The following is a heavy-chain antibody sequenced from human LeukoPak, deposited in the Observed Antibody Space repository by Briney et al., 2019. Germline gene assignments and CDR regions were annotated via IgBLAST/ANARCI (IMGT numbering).Heavy chain of an antibody. CDR3: ARSSIAAAVHWFDP. Sequence: KTSETLSLTCTVSDDSISGYYWTWIRQTPGKGLEWIGYIYYSGSTNYNPSLKSRVTISLDTSKNQFSLKLSSVTAADTAVYYCARSSIAAAVHWFDPWGQGTLVTVSS. J-gene: IGHJ5*02. D-gene: IGHD6-13*01. V-gene: IGHV4-59*01. CDR1: DDSISGYY. CDR2: IYYSGST.